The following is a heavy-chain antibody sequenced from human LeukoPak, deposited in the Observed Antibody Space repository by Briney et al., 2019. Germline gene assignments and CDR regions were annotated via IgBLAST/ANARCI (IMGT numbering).Heavy chain of an antibody. D-gene: IGHD3-10*01. CDR1: GFTFSTYW. V-gene: IGHV3-74*03. J-gene: IGHJ4*02. CDR3: ARDYAGSPDY. CDR2: INGDGSTT. Sequence: GGSLRLSCTASGFTFSTYWINWVRQSPGKGLVWVALINGDGSTTTYADSVKGRFTISRDNAKNTAYLQMNSLRDEDTAVYFCARDYAGSPDYWGQGTLVTVSA.